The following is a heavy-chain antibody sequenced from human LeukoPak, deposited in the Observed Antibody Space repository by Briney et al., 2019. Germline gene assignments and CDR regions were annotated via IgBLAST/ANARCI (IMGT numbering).Heavy chain of an antibody. CDR3: AKAMSWYYFGY. CDR1: GFAFSSFA. V-gene: IGHV3-23*01. D-gene: IGHD2-8*02. Sequence: GGSLRLSCAASGFAFSSFAMSWVRQAPGKGLEWISAISGSGDSTYYADSVKGRFTISRDNSKNTLYLQMNSLRAEDTALYYCAKAMSWYYFGYWGQGTLVTVSS. J-gene: IGHJ4*02. CDR2: ISGSGDST.